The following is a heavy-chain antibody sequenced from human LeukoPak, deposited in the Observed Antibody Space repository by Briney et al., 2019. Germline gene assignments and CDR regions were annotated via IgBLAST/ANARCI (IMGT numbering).Heavy chain of an antibody. CDR2: ISSSGGTK. D-gene: IGHD5-12*01. V-gene: IGHV3-48*03. CDR1: GFAVSSTY. CDR3: ARTSDSGSQNDY. Sequence: PGGSLRLSCAASGFAVSSTYMNWVRQAPGKGLEWVSYISSSGGTKYYADPVKGRFTISRDNAKNSLYLQMNSLRAEDTAVYYCARTSDSGSQNDYWGQGTLVTVSS. J-gene: IGHJ4*02.